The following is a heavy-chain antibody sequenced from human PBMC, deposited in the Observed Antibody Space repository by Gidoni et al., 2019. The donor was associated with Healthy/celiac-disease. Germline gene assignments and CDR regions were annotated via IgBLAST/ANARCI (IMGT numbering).Heavy chain of an antibody. J-gene: IGHJ5*02. V-gene: IGHV1-69*01. D-gene: IGHD2-2*01. CDR1: GGTFSSYA. Sequence: QVQLVQSGAEVKKPGSSVTVSCKASGGTFSSYAISWVRQAPGQGLEWMGGIIPIFGTANYAQKFQGRVTITADESTSTAYMELSSLRSEDTAVYYCARDYQGVVPAGGWFDPWGQGTLVTVSS. CDR2: IIPIFGTA. CDR3: ARDYQGVVPAGGWFDP.